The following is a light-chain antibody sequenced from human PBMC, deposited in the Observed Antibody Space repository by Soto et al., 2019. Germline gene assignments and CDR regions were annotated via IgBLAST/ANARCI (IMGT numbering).Light chain of an antibody. CDR3: QQCYNWPQLT. CDR1: QSVSSS. Sequence: IVVTQSPATLSVSPGETVTLSCRVSQSVSSSLAWYQQKPGQAPRLLISGTYTRATGIPARFSGSGSGTEFTLTISGLQSEDFAVYYCQQCYNWPQLTFGGGTKVDIK. V-gene: IGKV3-15*01. CDR2: GTY. J-gene: IGKJ4*01.